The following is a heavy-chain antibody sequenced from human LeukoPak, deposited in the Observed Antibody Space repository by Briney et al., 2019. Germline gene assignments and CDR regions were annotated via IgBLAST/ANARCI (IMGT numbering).Heavy chain of an antibody. Sequence: SETLSLTFGVVGGSLSCYYWTGIRPPPGKGGEGIGEINHIVSTIYNPSLASRVSMSVDTSKSQFSLNVSSVTAADTAVYYCARGGRFSDWSRAYYFDLWGLGTPVTVSS. CDR2: INHIVST. CDR3: ARGGRFSDWSRAYYFDL. V-gene: IGHV4-34*01. CDR1: GGSLSCYY. J-gene: IGHJ4*02. D-gene: IGHD3-9*01.